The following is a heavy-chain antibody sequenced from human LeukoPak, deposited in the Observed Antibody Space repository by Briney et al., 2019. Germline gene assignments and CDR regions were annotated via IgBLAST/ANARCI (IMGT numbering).Heavy chain of an antibody. CDR2: IYYSGST. CDR1: GGSISSSSYY. CDR3: ARYCSSTSCRSIDY. J-gene: IGHJ4*02. V-gene: IGHV4-39*01. D-gene: IGHD2-2*01. Sequence: SETLSLTCTVSGGSISSSSYYWGWIRQPPGLGLEWIGSIYYSGSTYYNPSLKSRVTISVDTSKNQFSLKLSSVTAADTAVYYCARYCSSTSCRSIDYWGQGTLVTVSS.